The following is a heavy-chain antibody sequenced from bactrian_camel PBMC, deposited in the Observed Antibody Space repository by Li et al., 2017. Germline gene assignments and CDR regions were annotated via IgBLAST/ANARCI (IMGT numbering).Heavy chain of an antibody. CDR1: EYTYSNYC. D-gene: IGHD3*01. Sequence: DVQLVESGGGSVQSGGSLRLACAASEYTYSNYCISWFRRVAGKEREGIAAIDSDGEIAYADSVKGRFTISKDDAKNTLYLQMNNLKPEDTGMYYCAARRQGVIRCREGTYNYWGQGTQVTVPS. CDR3: AARRQGVIRCREGTYNY. V-gene: IGHV3S31*01. CDR2: IDSDGEIA. J-gene: IGHJ4*01.